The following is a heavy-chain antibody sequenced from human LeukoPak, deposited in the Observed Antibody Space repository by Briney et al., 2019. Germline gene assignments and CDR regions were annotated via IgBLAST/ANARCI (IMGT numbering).Heavy chain of an antibody. CDR2: INPSGGST. CDR3: ARDLRVGAAPLLFCDY. D-gene: IGHD6-6*01. V-gene: IGHV1-46*01. CDR1: GGTFSSYA. J-gene: IGHJ4*02. Sequence: ASVKVSCKASGGTFSSYAISWVRQAPGQGLEWMGIINPSGGSTSYAQKFQGRVTMTRDTSTSTVYMELSSLRSEDTAAYYCARDLRVGAAPLLFCDYWGQGTLVTVSS.